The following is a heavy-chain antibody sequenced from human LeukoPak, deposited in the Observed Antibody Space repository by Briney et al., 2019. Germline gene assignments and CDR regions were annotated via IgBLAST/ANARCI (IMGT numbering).Heavy chain of an antibody. CDR3: ARALYDYVWGSYSPYYFDY. D-gene: IGHD3-16*01. Sequence: SVKVSCKASGGTFSSYAISWVRQAPGQGLEWMGGIIPIFGTANYAQKFQGRVTITADKSTSTAYMELSSLRSEDTAVYYCARALYDYVWGSYSPYYFDYWGQGTLVTVSS. CDR1: GGTFSSYA. J-gene: IGHJ4*02. V-gene: IGHV1-69*06. CDR2: IIPIFGTA.